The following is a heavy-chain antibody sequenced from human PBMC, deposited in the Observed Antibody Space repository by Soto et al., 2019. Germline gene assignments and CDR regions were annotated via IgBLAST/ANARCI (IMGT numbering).Heavy chain of an antibody. V-gene: IGHV1-18*04. CDR2: ISAYNGNT. D-gene: IGHD3-10*01. J-gene: IGHJ4*02. CDR1: GYTFTSYG. Sequence: ASVKVSGKASGYTFTSYGISWVLQAPGQGLEWMGWISAYNGNTNYAQKLQGRVTMTTDTSTSTAYMELRSLRSDDTAVYYCARVSPYYGSGSYYRHTYYFDYWGQGTLVTVSS. CDR3: ARVSPYYGSGSYYRHTYYFDY.